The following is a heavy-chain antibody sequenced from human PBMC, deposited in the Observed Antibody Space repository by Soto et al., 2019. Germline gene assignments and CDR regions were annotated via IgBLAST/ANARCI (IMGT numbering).Heavy chain of an antibody. CDR1: GGYISSGGYY. CDR3: ARSRDYGDYLYYFDY. V-gene: IGHV4-31*03. J-gene: IGHJ4*02. CDR2: IYYSGST. Sequence: SVTLSLTCTVAGGYISSGGYYWSWIRQHPGKGLEWIGYIYYSGSTYYNPSLKSRVTISVDTSKNQFSLKLSSVTAADTAVYYCARSRDYGDYLYYFDYRGQGTLVTVSS. D-gene: IGHD4-17*01.